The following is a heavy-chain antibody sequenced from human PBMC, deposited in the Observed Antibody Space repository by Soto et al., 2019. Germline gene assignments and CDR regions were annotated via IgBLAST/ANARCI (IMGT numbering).Heavy chain of an antibody. Sequence: PSETLSLTCTVSGSSVSSGIYYWTWIRQPPGKGLEWIGYIYHSETTNYNASLRSRVTISVDTSKNQFSLRLTSVTAADSAVYFCAREPYLPKARNDFWGQGTLVTVSS. CDR1: GSSVSSGIYY. CDR3: AREPYLPKARNDF. V-gene: IGHV4-61*01. CDR2: IYHSETT. J-gene: IGHJ4*02.